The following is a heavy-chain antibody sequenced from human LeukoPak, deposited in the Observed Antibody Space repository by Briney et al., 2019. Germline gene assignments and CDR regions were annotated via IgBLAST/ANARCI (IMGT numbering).Heavy chain of an antibody. CDR3: AKRLVYSSSWYYFDY. CDR2: ITAGGGNT. J-gene: IGHJ4*02. Sequence: GESLRLSCAASGFTFSSYAMSWVRQAPGKGLEWVSAITAGGGNTYYADSVKGRLTISRDNSKNMLYLQMNSLRAEDTAVYYCAKRLVYSSSWYYFDYWGQGTLVTVSS. CDR1: GFTFSSYA. D-gene: IGHD6-13*01. V-gene: IGHV3-23*01.